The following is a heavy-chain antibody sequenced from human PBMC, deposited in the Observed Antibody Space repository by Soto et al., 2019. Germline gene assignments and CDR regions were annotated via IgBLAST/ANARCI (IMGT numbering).Heavy chain of an antibody. CDR1: GFTFSNYG. V-gene: IGHV3-30*18. CDR2: ISHDGSNK. D-gene: IGHD1-20*01. CDR3: AKDSYTGDGY. J-gene: IGHJ4*02. Sequence: QVQLVESGGGVVQPGRSLRLSCAASGFTFSNYGMHWVRQAPGKGLEWVAVISHDGSNKYYADSVKGRFSISRDNSKNTLDLQMNSLRAEDTAMYYCAKDSYTGDGYWGQGTLVTVSS.